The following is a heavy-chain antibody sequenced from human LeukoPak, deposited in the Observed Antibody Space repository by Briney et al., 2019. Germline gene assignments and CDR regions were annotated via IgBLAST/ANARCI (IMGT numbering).Heavy chain of an antibody. J-gene: IGHJ4*01. Sequence: SETLSLTCTVSGGSISSGSYYWGWIRQPPGKGLEWIGSIYYSGSTYYNPSLKSRVTISVDTSKNQFSLKLSSVTAADTAVYYCARDYYYDSSGYYALYDYWGQGTLVTVSS. CDR1: GGSISSGSYY. CDR3: ARDYYYDSSGYYALYDY. CDR2: IYYSGST. V-gene: IGHV4-39*07. D-gene: IGHD3-22*01.